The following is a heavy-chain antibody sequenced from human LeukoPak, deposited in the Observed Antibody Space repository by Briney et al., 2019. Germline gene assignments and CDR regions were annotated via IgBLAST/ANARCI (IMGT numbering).Heavy chain of an antibody. D-gene: IGHD4-17*01. Sequence: SVKVSCKASGGTFISYAISWGRQAPGQGLEWMGGIIPIFGTANYAQKFQGRVTITTDESTSTAYMELSSLRSEDTAVYYCARQLNYGDYVGVDYWGQGTLVTVSS. V-gene: IGHV1-69*05. CDR3: ARQLNYGDYVGVDY. CDR1: GGTFISYA. CDR2: IIPIFGTA. J-gene: IGHJ4*02.